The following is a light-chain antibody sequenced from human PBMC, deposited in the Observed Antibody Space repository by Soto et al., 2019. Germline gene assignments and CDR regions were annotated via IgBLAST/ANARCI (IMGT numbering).Light chain of an antibody. Sequence: QSVLTQPASVSGSPGQSITISCTGTSSDVGGYNYVSWYQQHPGKAPKLMIYDVSNRPSGVSNRFSGSKSGNTASLTISGVQAEDEDDYYCNSYTSGTTLVFGTGTKLTVL. CDR1: SSDVGGYNY. J-gene: IGLJ1*01. V-gene: IGLV2-14*03. CDR3: NSYTSGTTLV. CDR2: DVS.